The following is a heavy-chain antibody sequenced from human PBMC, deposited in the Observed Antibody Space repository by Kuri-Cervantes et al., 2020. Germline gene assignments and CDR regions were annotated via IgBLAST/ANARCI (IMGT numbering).Heavy chain of an antibody. V-gene: IGHV3-21*01. D-gene: IGHD6-13*01. CDR3: ARKGESSSWYPWDWFDP. CDR2: ISSSSSYI. CDR1: GFTFSSYS. J-gene: IGHJ5*02. Sequence: GGSLRLSCAASGFTFSSYSTNWVRQAPGKGLEWVSSISSSSSYIYYADSVKGRFTISRDNAKNSLYLQMNSLRDEDTAVYYCARKGESSSWYPWDWFDPWGQGTLVTVSS.